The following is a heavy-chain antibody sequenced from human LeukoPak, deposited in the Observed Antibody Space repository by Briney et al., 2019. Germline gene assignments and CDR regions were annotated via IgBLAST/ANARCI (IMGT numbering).Heavy chain of an antibody. D-gene: IGHD5-18*01. J-gene: IGHJ6*03. CDR1: GGSISSYY. V-gene: IGHV4-59*01. CDR3: ARTTEGGYSYGYFYYYYMDV. Sequence: SETLSLTCTVSGGSISSYYWSWIRQPPGKGLEWIGYIYYSGSTNYKSSLKSRVTISVDTSKNQFSLKLSSVTAANTAVYYCARTTEGGYSYGYFYYYYMDVWGKGTTVTISS. CDR2: IYYSGST.